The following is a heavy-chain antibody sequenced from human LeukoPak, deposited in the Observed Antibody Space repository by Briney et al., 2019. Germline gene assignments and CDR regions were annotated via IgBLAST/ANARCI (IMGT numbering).Heavy chain of an antibody. CDR2: ISAYNGNR. D-gene: IGHD3-22*01. CDR3: ARMYYYESSGYYFPPDY. Sequence: LGASVKVSCKTSGYTFTGYYMHWVRQAPGQGLEWMGWISAYNGNRKYAQKFQGRVTLTTDTSTSTAYMELRNLRSDDTAVFYCARMYYYESSGYYFPPDYWGQGTLVTVSS. V-gene: IGHV1-18*04. CDR1: GYTFTGYY. J-gene: IGHJ4*02.